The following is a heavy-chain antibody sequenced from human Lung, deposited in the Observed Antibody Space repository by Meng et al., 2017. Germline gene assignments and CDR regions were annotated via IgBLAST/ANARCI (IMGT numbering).Heavy chain of an antibody. D-gene: IGHD2-15*01. V-gene: IGHV3-21*01. J-gene: IGHJ4*02. CDR1: GFTFSSYS. CDR3: ARGRVVVAATPSDY. Sequence: EVQLVESGGGLVKPGGSLRLSCAASGFTFSSYSMNWVRQAPGKGLEWVSSISSSSTYEDSVKGRFTISRDNAKNSLYLQMNSLRAEDTAVYYCARGRVVVAATPSDYWGQGTLVTVSS. CDR2: ISSSST.